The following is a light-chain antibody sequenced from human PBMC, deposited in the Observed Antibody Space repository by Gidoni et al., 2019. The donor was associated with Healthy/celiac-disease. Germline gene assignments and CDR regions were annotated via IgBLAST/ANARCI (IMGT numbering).Light chain of an antibody. V-gene: IGLV1-51*01. J-gene: IGLJ2*01. CDR1: SSNIGNNY. CDR3: GTWDSSLSVV. Sequence: QSVLTQPPSVSAAPGQRVTISCSGSSSNIGNNYVSWYPHLPGTAPKLLIYENNKRPSGIPDRFSGSKSGSSATLGITGLQTGDEADYFCGTWDSSLSVVFGGGTKLTVL. CDR2: ENN.